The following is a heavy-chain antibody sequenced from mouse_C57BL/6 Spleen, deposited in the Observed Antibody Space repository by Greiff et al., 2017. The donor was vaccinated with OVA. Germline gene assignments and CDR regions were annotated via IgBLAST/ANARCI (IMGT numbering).Heavy chain of an antibody. V-gene: IGHV1-64*01. CDR1: GYTFTSYW. CDR2: IHPNSGST. Sequence: VQLQQPGAELVKPGASVKLSCKASGYTFTSYWMHWVKQRPGQGLEWIGMIHPNSGSTNYNEKFKSKATLTVDKSSSTAYMQLSSLTSEDSAVYYCASWAYYGSSSYAMDYWGQGTSVTVSS. D-gene: IGHD1-1*01. CDR3: ASWAYYGSSSYAMDY. J-gene: IGHJ4*01.